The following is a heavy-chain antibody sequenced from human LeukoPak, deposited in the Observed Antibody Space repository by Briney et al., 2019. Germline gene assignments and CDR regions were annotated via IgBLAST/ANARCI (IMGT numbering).Heavy chain of an antibody. CDR1: GGSIGSYY. CDR2: IHYSGST. V-gene: IGHV4-59*01. Sequence: PSETESLTCTVSGGSIGSYYWNWIRQAPGKGLEWIGYIHYSGSTNHNSSLKSRVTLSVDTSRNQYSLKLSSVTAADTAVYYCARDGVAGGFGYWGQTALVNVSS. D-gene: IGHD2-15*01. J-gene: IGHJ4*02. CDR3: ARDGVAGGFGY.